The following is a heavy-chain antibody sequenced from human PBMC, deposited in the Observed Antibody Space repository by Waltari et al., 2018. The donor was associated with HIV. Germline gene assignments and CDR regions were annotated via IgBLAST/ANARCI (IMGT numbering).Heavy chain of an antibody. V-gene: IGHV3-23*01. D-gene: IGHD3-10*01. CDR2: ISGSGGST. CDR3: AKDPIWFGELNYFDY. CDR1: GFTFSRYP. Sequence: EVQLLESGGGLVQPGGFLRLSCAASGFTFSRYPLSWVRQARGKGLEWVSAISGSGGSTYYADSVKGRFTISRDNSKNTLYLQMNSLRAEDTAVYYCAKDPIWFGELNYFDYWGQGTLVTVSS. J-gene: IGHJ4*02.